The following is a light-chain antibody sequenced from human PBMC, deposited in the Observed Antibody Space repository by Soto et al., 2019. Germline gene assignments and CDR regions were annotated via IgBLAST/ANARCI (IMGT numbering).Light chain of an antibody. V-gene: IGKV3-20*01. CDR3: QQYGSSGT. CDR2: GAS. CDR1: QSVSNNY. J-gene: IGKJ1*01. Sequence: VFAQSPGALSLTKGERATLSCRASQSVSNNYLAWYQQKPGQAPRLLIYGASNRATGIPDRFSGSGSGTDFTLTISRLEPEDFAVYYCQQYGSSGTFGQGTKVDI.